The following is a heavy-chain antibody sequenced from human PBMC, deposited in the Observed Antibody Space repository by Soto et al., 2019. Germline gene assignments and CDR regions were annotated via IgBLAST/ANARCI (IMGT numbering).Heavy chain of an antibody. Sequence: GASVKVSCKASGGTFSSYAISWVRQAPGQGLEWMGGIIPLFGTAKYAQKFQGRVTITADESTSTAYMELSSLRSEDTAVFYCARMYSSSIFGPHGSSPSDYWGQGTLVTVSS. CDR2: IIPLFGTA. V-gene: IGHV1-69*13. D-gene: IGHD6-6*01. CDR1: GGTFSSYA. CDR3: ARMYSSSIFGPHGSSPSDY. J-gene: IGHJ4*02.